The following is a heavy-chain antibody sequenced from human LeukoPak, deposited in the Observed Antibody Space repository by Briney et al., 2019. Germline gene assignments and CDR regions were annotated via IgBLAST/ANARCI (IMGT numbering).Heavy chain of an antibody. J-gene: IGHJ6*04. CDR3: ARDAGIWFGEANYGVDA. Sequence: GASVKVSCKASGYTFTGYYLHWIRQAPGQGPEWMGRINPNTGGTNYAQKFQGWVTMTRDTSIGTAYLDLGNLKSDDTAVYYCARDAGIWFGEANYGVDAWGKGTTVTVSS. CDR2: INPNTGGT. D-gene: IGHD3-10*01. CDR1: GYTFTGYY. V-gene: IGHV1-2*04.